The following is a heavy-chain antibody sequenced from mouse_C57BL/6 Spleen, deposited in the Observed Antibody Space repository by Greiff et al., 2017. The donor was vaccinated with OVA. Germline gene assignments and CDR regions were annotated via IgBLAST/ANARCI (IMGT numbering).Heavy chain of an antibody. V-gene: IGHV5-17*01. CDR2: ISSGSSTI. J-gene: IGHJ3*01. CDR3: ASRGSSLSWFAY. D-gene: IGHD1-1*01. Sequence: EVLLVASGGGLVKPGGSLKLSCAASGFTFSDYGMHWVRQAPEKGLEWVAYISSGSSTIYYADTVKGRFTISRDNAKNTLFLQMTSLRSEDTAMYYCASRGSSLSWFAYWGQGTLVTVSA. CDR1: GFTFSDYG.